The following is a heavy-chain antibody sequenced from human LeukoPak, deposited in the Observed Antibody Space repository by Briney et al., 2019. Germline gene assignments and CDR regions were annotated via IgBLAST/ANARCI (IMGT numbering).Heavy chain of an antibody. CDR3: ARDDGYFYY. J-gene: IGHJ4*02. D-gene: IGHD6-13*01. Sequence: GGSLRLSCAASGFTFSSYAMHWVRQAPGKGLEWVAVISYDGSNKYYADSVKGRFTISRDNSKNTLYLQMNSLRAEDTAVYYCARDDGYFYYWGQGTLVTVSS. CDR1: GFTFSSYA. V-gene: IGHV3-30-3*01. CDR2: ISYDGSNK.